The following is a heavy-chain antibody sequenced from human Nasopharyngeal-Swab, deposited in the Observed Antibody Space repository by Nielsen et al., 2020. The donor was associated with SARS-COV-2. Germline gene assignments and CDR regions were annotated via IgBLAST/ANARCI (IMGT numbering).Heavy chain of an antibody. J-gene: IGHJ6*02. Sequence: ASVQVSCKVSGYTLTELSMHWVRHAPGKGLQWMVGFDPEDGETIYAQKFQGSVTMTEDTSTDTAYMELSSLRSEDTAVYYCATDLPVRRSEWELLQAPYYYYGMDVWGQGTTVTVSS. D-gene: IGHD1-26*01. CDR3: ATDLPVRRSEWELLQAPYYYYGMDV. CDR2: FDPEDGET. CDR1: GYTLTELS. V-gene: IGHV1-24*01.